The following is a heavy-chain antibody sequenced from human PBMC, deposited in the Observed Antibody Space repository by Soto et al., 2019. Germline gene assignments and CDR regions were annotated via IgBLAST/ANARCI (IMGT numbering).Heavy chain of an antibody. J-gene: IGHJ4*02. CDR2: ISSSSSL. V-gene: IGHV3-48*02. CDR3: ARERGYSYGYSDY. Sequence: GGSLRLSCAASGFTFSGYSMNWVRQAPGKGLEWVSYISSSSSLDYADSVKGRFTISRDNAKNSLYLQMNSLRDEDTAVYYCARERGYSYGYSDYWGQGALVTVSS. CDR1: GFTFSGYS. D-gene: IGHD5-18*01.